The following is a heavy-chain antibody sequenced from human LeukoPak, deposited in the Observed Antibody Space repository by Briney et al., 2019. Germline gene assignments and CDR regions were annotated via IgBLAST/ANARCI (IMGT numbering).Heavy chain of an antibody. CDR2: IYTSGST. Sequence: KASETLSLTCTVSGGSISSGSYYWSWIRQPAGKGLEWIGRIYTSGSTNYNPSLKSRATISVDTSKNQFSLKLSSVTAADTAVYYCARAGGYYDSSGYYGTFDYWGQGTLVTVSS. D-gene: IGHD3-22*01. V-gene: IGHV4-61*02. CDR3: ARAGGYYDSSGYYGTFDY. CDR1: GGSISSGSYY. J-gene: IGHJ4*02.